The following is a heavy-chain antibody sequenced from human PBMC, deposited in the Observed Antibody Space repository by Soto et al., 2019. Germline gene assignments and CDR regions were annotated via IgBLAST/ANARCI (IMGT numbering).Heavy chain of an antibody. CDR3: ARAPDKYYFDS. CDR2: IDHGGST. CDR1: GGSFNVYF. J-gene: IGHJ4*02. Sequence: SETLSLTCAVYGGSFNVYFWTWIRQPPGKGPEWIGDIDHGGSTNYNPSLKSRVTISVDTSKNQFSLKLRSVTAADMAMFYCARAPDKYYFDSWGQGTQVTVSS. V-gene: IGHV4-34*01.